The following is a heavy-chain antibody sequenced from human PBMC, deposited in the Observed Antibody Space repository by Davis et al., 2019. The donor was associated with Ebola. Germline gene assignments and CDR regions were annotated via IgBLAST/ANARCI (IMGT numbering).Heavy chain of an antibody. CDR2: IYYSGST. J-gene: IGHJ6*02. D-gene: IGHD5-12*01. CDR3: ARLGSGYVRGYYYYYYGMDV. CDR1: GGSISSYY. V-gene: IGHV4-39*01. Sequence: PSETLSLTCTVSGGSISSYYWGWIRQPPGKGLEWIGSIYYSGSTYYNPSLKSRVTISVDTSKNQFSLKLSSVTAANTAVYYCARLGSGYVRGYYYYYYGMDVWGQGTTVTVSS.